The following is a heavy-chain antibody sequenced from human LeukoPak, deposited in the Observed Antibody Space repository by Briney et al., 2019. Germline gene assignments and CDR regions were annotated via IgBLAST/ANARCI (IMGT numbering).Heavy chain of an antibody. J-gene: IGHJ1*01. D-gene: IGHD6-19*01. CDR1: GFSFDNYA. CDR3: ARAYKDRSLAGKKEFFQH. V-gene: IGHV3-9*01. Sequence: GRSLRLSCAASGFSFDNYAMNWVRQVPGKGLEWISLISWNSGTIGYADSVKGRFTISRDNANNFLYLQMNSLRAEDTALYYCARAYKDRSLAGKKEFFQHWGQGTLVTVSS. CDR2: ISWNSGTI.